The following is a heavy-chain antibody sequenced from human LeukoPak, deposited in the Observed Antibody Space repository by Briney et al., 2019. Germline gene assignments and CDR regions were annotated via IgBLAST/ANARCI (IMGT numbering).Heavy chain of an antibody. J-gene: IGHJ6*02. V-gene: IGHV1-18*01. Sequence: ASVKVSCKASGYTFTSYGISWVRQAPGQGLEWMGWISAYNGNTNYAQKLQGRVTMTTDTSTSTAYMELRSLRSDDTAVYYCARGRGHVDTAMVFYYYYGMDVWGQGTTVTVSS. CDR3: ARGRGHVDTAMVFYYYYGMDV. CDR1: GYTFTSYG. CDR2: ISAYNGNT. D-gene: IGHD5-18*01.